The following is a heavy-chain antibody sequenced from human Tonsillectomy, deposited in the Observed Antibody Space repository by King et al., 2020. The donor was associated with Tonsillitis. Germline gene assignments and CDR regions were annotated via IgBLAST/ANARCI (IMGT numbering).Heavy chain of an antibody. D-gene: IGHD2-2*01. V-gene: IGHV3-15*07. J-gene: IGHJ3*01. Sequence: QLVQSGGGLVKPGGSLRLSCAASGFTFSNAWMNWVRQAPGKGLEWVGRIKSKTDVGTTDYVAPVKGGFTISREDSKNTLYLQMNSLKTEDTAVYYCTVPTCSSTSCFSAFDFWGQGTLVTVSS. CDR2: IKSKTDVGTT. CDR1: GFTFSNAW. CDR3: TVPTCSSTSCFSAFDF.